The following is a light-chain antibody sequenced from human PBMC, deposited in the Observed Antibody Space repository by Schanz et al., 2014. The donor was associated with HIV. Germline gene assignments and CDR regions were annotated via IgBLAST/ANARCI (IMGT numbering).Light chain of an antibody. V-gene: IGKV3-20*01. CDR1: QSVSTSY. CDR3: QQYGSFFS. Sequence: EIVLTQSPDTLSLSLGERATLSCRASQSVSTSYFAWYQQKPGQAPRLLIYGASNRATGIPDRFSGSGSGTDFTLTISRLEPEDFAVYYCQQYGSFFSFGGGTKVEI. J-gene: IGKJ4*01. CDR2: GAS.